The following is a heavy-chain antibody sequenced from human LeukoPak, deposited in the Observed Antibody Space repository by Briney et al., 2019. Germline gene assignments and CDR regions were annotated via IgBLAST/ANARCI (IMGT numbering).Heavy chain of an antibody. J-gene: IGHJ4*02. CDR1: GGSISGYY. D-gene: IGHD2-2*01. Sequence: SETLSLTCTVSGGSISGYYWSWIRQPAGKGLEWIGRIQTSGSANYNPSLKSRLTMSVDTSKNQFSLNLNSVTAADTAAYYCARASTSGRAFDYWGQGTLVTVSS. CDR3: ARASTSGRAFDY. CDR2: IQTSGSA. V-gene: IGHV4-4*07.